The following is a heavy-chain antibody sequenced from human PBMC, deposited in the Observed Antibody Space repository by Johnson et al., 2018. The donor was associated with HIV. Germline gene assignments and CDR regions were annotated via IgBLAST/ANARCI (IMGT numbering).Heavy chain of an antibody. J-gene: IGHJ3*02. CDR2: ISSSGSTI. D-gene: IGHD4-23*01. V-gene: IGHV3-48*03. Sequence: VQLVESGGGLVQPGRSLRLSCAASGFTFDDYAMHWVRQAPGKGLEWVSYISSSGSTIYYADSVKGRFTISRDNAKNSLYLEMNSLRVEDTAVYYCVVYAGNDVDAFDIWGPGTLVSVSS. CDR1: GFTFDDYA. CDR3: VVYAGNDVDAFDI.